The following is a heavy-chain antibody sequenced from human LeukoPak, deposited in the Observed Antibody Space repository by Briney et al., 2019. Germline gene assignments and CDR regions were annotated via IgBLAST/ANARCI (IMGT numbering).Heavy chain of an antibody. Sequence: GGSLRLSCAASGFTVSSNCMSWVRQAPGRGLEWVANIKHDDSEKYYVDSVKGRFTISRDNAKNSVYLQMNSLRAEDTAVYYCATTLNIATPGHLWGQGTLVTVSS. J-gene: IGHJ1*01. CDR2: IKHDDSEK. V-gene: IGHV3-7*01. CDR1: GFTVSSNC. CDR3: ATTLNIATPGHL. D-gene: IGHD6-13*01.